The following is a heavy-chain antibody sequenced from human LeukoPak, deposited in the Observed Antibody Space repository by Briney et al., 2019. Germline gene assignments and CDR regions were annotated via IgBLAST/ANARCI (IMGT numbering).Heavy chain of an antibody. J-gene: IGHJ4*02. CDR1: GFTFSSYS. V-gene: IGHV3-21*01. D-gene: IGHD6-13*01. CDR3: ARGSYSSSWYADY. CDR2: ISSSSSYI. Sequence: GGSLRLSCAASGFTFSSYSMNWVRQAPGKGLEWVSSISSSSSYIYYADSVKGRFTISRDNAKNSLYLQMNSLRAEDTAVYYRARGSYSSSWYADYWGQGTLVTVSS.